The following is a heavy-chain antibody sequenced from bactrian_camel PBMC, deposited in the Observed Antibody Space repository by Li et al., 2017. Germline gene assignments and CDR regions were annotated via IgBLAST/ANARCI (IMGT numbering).Heavy chain of an antibody. V-gene: IGHV3S31*01. CDR3: SRAMDDGGSSTDFAY. J-gene: IGHJ6*01. CDR2: INGGGGST. Sequence: DVQLVESGGGLVQPGGSLRLSCAASGLTFSDYAMSWVRQAPGKGLEWVSAINGGGGSTYYADSVKGRFTISQDSAKNTVYLQMNSLKPEDTATYYCSRAMDDGGSSTDFAYWGQGTQVTVS. D-gene: IGHD6*01. CDR1: GLTFSDYA.